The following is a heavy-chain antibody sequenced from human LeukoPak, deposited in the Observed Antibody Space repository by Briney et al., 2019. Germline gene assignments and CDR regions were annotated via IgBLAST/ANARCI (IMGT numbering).Heavy chain of an antibody. D-gene: IGHD3-16*02. Sequence: GGSLRLSCAASGFTFSSYAMSWVRQAPGKGLEWVSAISGSGGSTYYADSVKGRFTISRDNSKNTLYLQMNSLRAEDTAVYYCEYSGYDYVWGSYRYSSYWGQGTLATVSS. CDR1: GFTFSSYA. J-gene: IGHJ4*02. CDR2: ISGSGGST. V-gene: IGHV3-23*01. CDR3: EYSGYDYVWGSYRYSSY.